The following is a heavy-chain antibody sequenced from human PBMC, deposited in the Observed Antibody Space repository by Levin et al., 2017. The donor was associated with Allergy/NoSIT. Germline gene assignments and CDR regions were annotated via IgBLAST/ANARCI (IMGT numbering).Heavy chain of an antibody. CDR1: GFTFSNSA. CDR2: LGGSGGPS. V-gene: IGHV3-23*01. J-gene: IGHJ4*02. D-gene: IGHD3-10*01. Sequence: LSLTCAASGFTFSNSAMAWVRQAPGKGLEWVSSLGGSGGPSYYVDSVKGRFTSARDNSKNTLYLQMNGLRAEDTAVYYCAKETSSWGVVDDWGQGALVGVSA. CDR3: AKETSSWGVVDD.